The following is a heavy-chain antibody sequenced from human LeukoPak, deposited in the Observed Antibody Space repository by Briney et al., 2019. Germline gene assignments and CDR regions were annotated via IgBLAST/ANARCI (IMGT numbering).Heavy chain of an antibody. CDR3: ASGFLDDFWSGHF. CDR2: IKQDGSEK. V-gene: IGHV3-7*01. Sequence: PGGSLRLSCAASGFTFSSYWMSWVRQAPGKGLEWVANIKQDGSEKYYVDSVKGRFTISGDNAKNLLYLQMNSLRAEDTAVYYCASGFLDDFWSGHFWGQGTLVTVSS. D-gene: IGHD3-3*01. CDR1: GFTFSSYW. J-gene: IGHJ4*02.